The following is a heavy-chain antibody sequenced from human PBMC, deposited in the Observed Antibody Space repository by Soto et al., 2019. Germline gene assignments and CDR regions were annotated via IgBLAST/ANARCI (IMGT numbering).Heavy chain of an antibody. Sequence: QITLRESGPTLVKPTQTLTLTCTFSGFSLSTAGVGVGWIRQPPGKALEWLALIYWGDDKRYSPSLKSRLTITTDTSKNQVVLTMTNIDPVDAATYYCALRLTAVGYFDSWGQGTLVTVSS. CDR1: GFSLSTAGVG. CDR2: IYWGDDK. J-gene: IGHJ4*02. D-gene: IGHD4-17*01. CDR3: ALRLTAVGYFDS. V-gene: IGHV2-5*02.